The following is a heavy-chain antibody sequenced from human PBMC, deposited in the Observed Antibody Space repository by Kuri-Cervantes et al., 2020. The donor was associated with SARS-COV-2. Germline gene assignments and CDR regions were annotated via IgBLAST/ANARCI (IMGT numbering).Heavy chain of an antibody. V-gene: IGHV3-21*01. CDR3: ARGGLPYGGNSFDY. CDR2: ISSSSSYI. Sequence: GGSLRLSCAASGFTFSSYSMNWVRQAPGKGLEWVSSISSSSSYIYYADSVKGRFTISRDNAKNSLYLQMNSLRAEDTAVYYCARGGLPYGGNSFDYWGQGTLVTVSS. J-gene: IGHJ4*02. D-gene: IGHD4-23*01. CDR1: GFTFSSYS.